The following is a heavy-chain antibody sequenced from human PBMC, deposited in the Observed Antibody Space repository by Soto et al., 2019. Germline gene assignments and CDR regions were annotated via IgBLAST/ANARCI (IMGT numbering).Heavy chain of an antibody. CDR1: GYTFTGYY. CDR3: AKEGGYHDSSGYGF. J-gene: IGHJ3*01. V-gene: IGHV1-2*02. D-gene: IGHD3-22*01. Sequence: ASVKVSCKASGYTFTGYYMHWVRQAPGQGLEWMGWINPNSGGTNYAQKFQGRVTMTRDTSISTAYMELSRLRFDDTAVYYCAKEGGYHDSSGYGFWGQGKMVTVSS. CDR2: INPNSGGT.